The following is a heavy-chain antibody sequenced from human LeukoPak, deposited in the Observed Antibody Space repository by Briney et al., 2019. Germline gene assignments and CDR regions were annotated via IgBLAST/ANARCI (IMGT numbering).Heavy chain of an antibody. D-gene: IGHD3-22*01. CDR3: ARDHHRRLYDSQARDTFDL. Sequence: PGGSLRLSCAASGFTFSHYSMNWVRQAPGKGLEWVSSISSSSSYIYYADSVKGRFAISRDNAKNSLYLQMNSLRAEDTAVYYCARDHHRRLYDSQARDTFDLWGQGTMVTVSS. CDR1: GFTFSHYS. V-gene: IGHV3-21*01. CDR2: ISSSSSYI. J-gene: IGHJ3*01.